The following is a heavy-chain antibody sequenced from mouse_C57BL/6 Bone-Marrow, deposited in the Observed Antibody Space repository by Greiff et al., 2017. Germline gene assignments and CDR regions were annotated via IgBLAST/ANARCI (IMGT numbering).Heavy chain of an antibody. CDR2: IDPSDSYT. J-gene: IGHJ4*01. CDR3: AREAYYVAMDY. CDR1: GYTFTSYW. D-gene: IGHD1-1*01. V-gene: IGHV1-69*01. Sequence: QVQLQQPGAELVMPGASVKLSCKASGYTFTSYWMHWVKQRPGQGLEWIGEIDPSDSYTNYNQKVKGKSTLTVDKSSSTAYMQLSSLTSEDSAVYYCAREAYYVAMDYWGQGTSVTVSS.